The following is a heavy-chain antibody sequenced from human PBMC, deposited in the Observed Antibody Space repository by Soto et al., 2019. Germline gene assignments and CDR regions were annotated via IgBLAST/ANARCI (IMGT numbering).Heavy chain of an antibody. CDR1: GFTFSSYW. Sequence: GESLKISCAASGFTFSSYWMSWVRQAPGKGLEWVANIKQDGSEKYYVDSVKGRFTISRDNAKNSLYLQMNSLRAEDTAVYYCARGGRATGTDYYCYMDVWGKGTTVTVSS. CDR3: ARGGRATGTDYYCYMDV. CDR2: IKQDGSEK. J-gene: IGHJ6*03. V-gene: IGHV3-7*01. D-gene: IGHD1-1*01.